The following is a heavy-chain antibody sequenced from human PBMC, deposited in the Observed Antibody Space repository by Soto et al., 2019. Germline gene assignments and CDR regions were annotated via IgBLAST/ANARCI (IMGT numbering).Heavy chain of an antibody. V-gene: IGHV1-3*01. D-gene: IGHD3-16*02. J-gene: IGHJ4*02. CDR2: INAGNGNT. Sequence: ASVKVCCKDSGYTLNSYARKWVRQAPEQRLEWMGWINAGNGNTKYSQKFQGRVTITRDTSASTAYMELSSLRSEDTAVYYCARSFWGSYRTPLFDYWGQGTLVTVSS. CDR3: ARSFWGSYRTPLFDY. CDR1: GYTLNSYA.